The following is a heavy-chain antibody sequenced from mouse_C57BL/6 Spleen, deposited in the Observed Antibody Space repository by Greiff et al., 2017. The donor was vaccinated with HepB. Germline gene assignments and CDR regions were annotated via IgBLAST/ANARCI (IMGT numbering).Heavy chain of an antibody. CDR1: GFTFSSYA. V-gene: IGHV5-9-1*02. Sequence: EVQRVESGEGLVKPGGSLKLSCAASGFTFSSYAMSWVRQTPEKRLEWVAYISSGGDYIYYADTVKGRFTISRDNARNTLYLQMSSLKSEDTAMYYCTRDLTGRVYFDYWGQGTTLTVSS. D-gene: IGHD4-1*01. CDR2: ISSGGDYI. CDR3: TRDLTGRVYFDY. J-gene: IGHJ2*01.